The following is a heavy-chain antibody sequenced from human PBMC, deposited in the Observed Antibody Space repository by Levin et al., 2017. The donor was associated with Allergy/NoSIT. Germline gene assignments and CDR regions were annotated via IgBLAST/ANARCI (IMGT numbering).Heavy chain of an antibody. CDR2: ISSGGSYI. Sequence: TTGGSLRLSCAASGFSFSSYSMNWVRQAPGKGLEWVSSISSGGSYIYYADAVKGRFTISRDNAKNSLYLQMNSLRAEDTAVYYCARVYEERALISSLGVMDVWGQGTTVTVSS. CDR3: ARVYEERALISSLGVMDV. J-gene: IGHJ6*02. D-gene: IGHD3-16*01. V-gene: IGHV3-21*01. CDR1: GFSFSSYS.